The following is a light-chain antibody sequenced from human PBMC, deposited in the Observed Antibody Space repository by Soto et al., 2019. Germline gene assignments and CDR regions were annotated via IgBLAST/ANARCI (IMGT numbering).Light chain of an antibody. CDR1: SSNIGRNT. V-gene: IGLV1-44*01. J-gene: IGLJ3*02. CDR2: RSD. CDR3: AAWDDSLNAWA. Sequence: QSVLTQPPSVSGTPGQRVTISCSGSSSNIGRNTVKWYRQLPGTAPKLLIGRSDQRPSGVPDRFSGSQSGTSASLAISGLQSEDEADYICAAWDDSLNAWAFGGGTKLTVL.